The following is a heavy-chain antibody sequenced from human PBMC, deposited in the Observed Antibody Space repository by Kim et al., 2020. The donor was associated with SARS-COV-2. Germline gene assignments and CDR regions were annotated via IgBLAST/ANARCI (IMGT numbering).Heavy chain of an antibody. CDR1: DFTFSSYT. Sequence: GGSLRLSCVGSDFTFSSYTMTWVRQAPGKGLEWVAEIDNAGRAKYYADSEKGLFTLSRDNTKHSLFLQMTSTRAEDTAIYYCGREMPETGRYPYYG. J-gene: IGHJ6*01. V-gene: IGHV3-7*03. D-gene: IGHD2-2*01. CDR3: GREMPETGRYPYYG. CDR2: IDNAGRAK.